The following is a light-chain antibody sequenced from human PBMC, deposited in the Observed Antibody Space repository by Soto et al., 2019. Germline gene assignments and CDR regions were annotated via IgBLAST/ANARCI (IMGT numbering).Light chain of an antibody. J-gene: IGKJ2*01. CDR3: QQYKTYTT. CDR2: DAS. V-gene: IGKV1-5*01. CDR1: SSSKW. Sequence: DIQMTQSPSTLAASVGDTVTMTCRSSSKWLAWYQQKPGKAPKVLIYDASSLQSGVPSRFSGHGSGTDFTLTISSLQPDDSAIYYCQQYKTYTTFGQGTKLEIK.